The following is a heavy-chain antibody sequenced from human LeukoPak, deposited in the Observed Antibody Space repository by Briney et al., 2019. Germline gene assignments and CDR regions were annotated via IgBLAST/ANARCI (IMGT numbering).Heavy chain of an antibody. CDR2: ISYDGSNK. D-gene: IGHD2-2*02. CDR3: ARDRGLLYARDNWFDP. Sequence: GGSLRLSGAASGFTFSSYAMHWVRQAPGKGLEWVAVISYDGSNKYYADSVKGRFTISRDNSKNTLYLQMNSLRAEDTAVYYCARDRGLLYARDNWFDPWGQGTLVTVSS. V-gene: IGHV3-30-3*01. CDR1: GFTFSSYA. J-gene: IGHJ5*02.